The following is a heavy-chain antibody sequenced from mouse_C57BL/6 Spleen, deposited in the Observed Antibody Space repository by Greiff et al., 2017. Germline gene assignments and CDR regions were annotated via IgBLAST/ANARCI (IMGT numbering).Heavy chain of an antibody. CDR2: IDPENGDT. Sequence: VQLKQSGAELVRPGASVKLSCTASGFNIKDDYMHWVKQRPEQGLEWIGWIDPENGDTEYASKFQGKATITADTSSNTAYLQLSSLTSEDTAVYYCTTGDGSSYAYYFDYWGQGTTLTVSS. D-gene: IGHD1-1*01. J-gene: IGHJ2*01. CDR1: GFNIKDDY. V-gene: IGHV14-4*01. CDR3: TTGDGSSYAYYFDY.